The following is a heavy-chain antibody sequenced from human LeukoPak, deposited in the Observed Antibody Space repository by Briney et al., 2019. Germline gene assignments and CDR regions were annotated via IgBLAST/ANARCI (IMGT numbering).Heavy chain of an antibody. Sequence: GGSLRLSCTASGFAFSTYWMSWVRQAPGKGLEWVANTREDGSEKYYVDSVKGRFTISRDNAKNSLYLQMNSLRAEDTAVYYCARDIAAAGRKPDYWGQGTLVTVSA. V-gene: IGHV3-7*01. CDR2: TREDGSEK. CDR1: GFAFSTYW. CDR3: ARDIAAAGRKPDY. J-gene: IGHJ4*02. D-gene: IGHD6-13*01.